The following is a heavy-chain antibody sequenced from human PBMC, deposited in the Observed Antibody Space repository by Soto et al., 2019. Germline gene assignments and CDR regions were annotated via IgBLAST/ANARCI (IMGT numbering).Heavy chain of an antibody. D-gene: IGHD3-10*01. CDR2: ISPDGRTT. V-gene: IGHV3-74*01. CDR3: TRGPRPISTGTGAY. CDR1: GFSFSHYW. Sequence: PGGSLRLSCAASGFSFSHYWMHWVRQAPGKGLVWVSRISPDGRTTTYADSVKGRFTISRDNVNDTLYLQMNNLRAEDSGLYYCTRGPRPISTGTGAYWGQGTQVTVSS. J-gene: IGHJ4*02.